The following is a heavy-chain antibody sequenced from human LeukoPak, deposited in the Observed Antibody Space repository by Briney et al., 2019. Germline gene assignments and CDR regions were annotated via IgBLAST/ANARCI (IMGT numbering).Heavy chain of an antibody. J-gene: IGHJ4*02. V-gene: IGHV3-48*01. D-gene: IGHD6-13*01. CDR2: ISSSSGTI. CDR3: AKATFASSWNLYFDY. CDR1: GFTLRTYS. Sequence: GGSLRLSCAASGFTLRTYSMNWVRQAPGKGLEWISYISSSSGTIYYADSVKGRFTISRDNSKSTLYLQMNSLRAEDTAVYYCAKATFASSWNLYFDYWGQGTLVTVSS.